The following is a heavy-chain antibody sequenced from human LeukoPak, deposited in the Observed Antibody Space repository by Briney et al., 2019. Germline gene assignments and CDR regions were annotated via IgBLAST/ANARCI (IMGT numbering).Heavy chain of an antibody. D-gene: IGHD3-3*01. CDR1: GFTFSTYS. CDR2: IGSRSSTI. CDR3: ARERDFWKPFDY. V-gene: IGHV3-48*01. Sequence: GGSLRLSCAASGFTFSTYSMTWVRQAPGKGLEWVSYIGSRSSTIYYADSVKGRFTISRDNAKNSLYLQMNSLRAEDTAVYYRARERDFWKPFDYWGQGTLVTVSS. J-gene: IGHJ4*02.